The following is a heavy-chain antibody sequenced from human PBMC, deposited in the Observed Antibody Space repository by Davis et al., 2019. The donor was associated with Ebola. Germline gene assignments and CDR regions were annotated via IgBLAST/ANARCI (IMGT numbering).Heavy chain of an antibody. D-gene: IGHD3-10*01. CDR1: GFTFSDYH. CDR2: ISSNGSTI. V-gene: IGHV3-11*04. CDR3: ARVNWAANGAFDY. Sequence: GGSLRLSCAASGFTFSDYHMSWIRQAPGKGLEWVSFISSNGSTIYYADSVKGRFTISRENARNFLYLQMNSLRAGDTAVYYCARVNWAANGAFDYWGQGTLVTVSS. J-gene: IGHJ4*02.